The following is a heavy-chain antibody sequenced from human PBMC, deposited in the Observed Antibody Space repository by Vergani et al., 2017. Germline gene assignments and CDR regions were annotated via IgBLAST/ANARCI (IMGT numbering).Heavy chain of an antibody. Sequence: VQLVESGGGLVQPGGSLRLSCAASGFTFSSYAMSWVRQAPGKGLEWVAVISYDGSNKYYADSVKGRFTLSRDNSKNTLYLQMNSLRAEDPAVYYCAKDPYIVVVPAAMREGPYYGMDVWGQGTTVTVSS. CDR2: ISYDGSNK. J-gene: IGHJ6*02. CDR3: AKDPYIVVVPAAMREGPYYGMDV. CDR1: GFTFSSYA. D-gene: IGHD2-2*01. V-gene: IGHV3-30-3*01.